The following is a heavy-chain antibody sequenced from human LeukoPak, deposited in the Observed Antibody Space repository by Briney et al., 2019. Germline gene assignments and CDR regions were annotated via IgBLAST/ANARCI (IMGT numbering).Heavy chain of an antibody. V-gene: IGHV1-24*01. D-gene: IGHD1-26*01. J-gene: IGHJ6*01. CDR2: FDPEDGET. Sequence: ASVKVSCKVSGYTLTELSMHWVRQAPGKGLEWMGGFDPEDGETIYAQKFQGRVTMTEDTSTDTAYMELSSLRSDDTAVYYCATDQVNSGSYYYYGMDVWGEGATATVSP. CDR1: GYTLTELS. CDR3: ATDQVNSGSYYYYGMDV.